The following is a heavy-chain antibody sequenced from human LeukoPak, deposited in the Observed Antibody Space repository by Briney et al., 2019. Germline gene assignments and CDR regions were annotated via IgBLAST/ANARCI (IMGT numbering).Heavy chain of an antibody. Sequence: PGGSLRLSCAASGFTFSTHGMHWVRQAPGKGLEWVTFIRYDGSNKYYADSVKGRFTISRDNSKNTLYLQMNSLRAEDTAVYYCAKGVYGPGPLGYWGQGTLVTVSS. CDR1: GFTFSTHG. D-gene: IGHD3-10*01. CDR2: IRYDGSNK. J-gene: IGHJ4*02. V-gene: IGHV3-30*02. CDR3: AKGVYGPGPLGY.